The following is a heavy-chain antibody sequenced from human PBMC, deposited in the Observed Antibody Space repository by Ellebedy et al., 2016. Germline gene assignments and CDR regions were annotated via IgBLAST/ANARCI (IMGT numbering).Heavy chain of an antibody. D-gene: IGHD6-13*01. CDR3: ARVGLGYSSSWYYYGMDV. V-gene: IGHV3-48*02. CDR1: GFTFSSYS. CDR2: ISSRSSTI. J-gene: IGHJ6*02. Sequence: GESLKISCAASGFTFSSYSMNWVRQAPGKGLEWVSYISSRSSTIYYADSVKGRFTISRDNAKNSLYLQMNSLRDEDTAVYYCARVGLGYSSSWYYYGMDVWGQGTTVTVSS.